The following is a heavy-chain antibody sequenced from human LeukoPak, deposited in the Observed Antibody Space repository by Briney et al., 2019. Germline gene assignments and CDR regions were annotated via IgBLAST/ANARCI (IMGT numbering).Heavy chain of an antibody. CDR2: ISSNGGST. CDR1: GFTFSSYA. CDR3: AKDAQWLTNYYYYYMDV. V-gene: IGHV3-64*01. D-gene: IGHD6-19*01. J-gene: IGHJ6*03. Sequence: GGSLRLSCAASGFTFSSYAMHWVRQAPGKGLEYVSAISSNGGSTYYANSVKGRFTISRDNSKNTLYLQMNSLRAEDTSVYYCAKDAQWLTNYYYYYMDVWGKGTTVTVSS.